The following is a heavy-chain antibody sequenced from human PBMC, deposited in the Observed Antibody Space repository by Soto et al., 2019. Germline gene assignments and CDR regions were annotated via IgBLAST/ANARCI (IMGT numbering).Heavy chain of an antibody. CDR1: GFTFSSYA. J-gene: IGHJ6*02. D-gene: IGHD2-2*01. Sequence: GGSLRLSCAASGFTFSSYAMSWVRQAPGKGLGWVSAISGSGGSTYYADSVKGRFTISRDNSKNTLYLQINSLRAEDTAVYYCAKVVVVPAALDYYYYYGMDVWGQGTTVTVSS. V-gene: IGHV3-23*01. CDR2: ISGSGGST. CDR3: AKVVVVPAALDYYYYYGMDV.